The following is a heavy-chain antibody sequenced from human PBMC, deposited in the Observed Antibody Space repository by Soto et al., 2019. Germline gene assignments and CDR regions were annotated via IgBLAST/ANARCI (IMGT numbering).Heavy chain of an antibody. CDR3: ARPSAGDYGHFDY. CDR2: IYYSGST. Sequence: PSATLSLTCTVSGGSISSSSYYWGWIRQPPGKGLEWIGSIYYSGSTYYNPSLKSRVTISVDTSKNQFSLKLSSVTAADTAVYYCARPSAGDYGHFDYWGQGTLVTVSS. J-gene: IGHJ4*02. CDR1: GGSISSSSYY. D-gene: IGHD4-17*01. V-gene: IGHV4-39*01.